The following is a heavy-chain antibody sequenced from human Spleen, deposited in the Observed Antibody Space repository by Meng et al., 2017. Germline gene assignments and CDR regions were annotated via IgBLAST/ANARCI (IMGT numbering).Heavy chain of an antibody. D-gene: IGHD2-15*01. V-gene: IGHV1-46*01. CDR3: ARKAGNCITNTCYSLDY. J-gene: IGHJ4*02. CDR2: INPSGGST. CDR1: GYTFTSYY. Sequence: ASVKVSCKASGYTFTSYYMHWVRQAPGQGLEWMGIINPSGGSTSYAQKFQGRVTITTDESTSTVYMELARLTSEDTAVYFCARKAGNCITNTCYSLDYWGQGTLVTVSS.